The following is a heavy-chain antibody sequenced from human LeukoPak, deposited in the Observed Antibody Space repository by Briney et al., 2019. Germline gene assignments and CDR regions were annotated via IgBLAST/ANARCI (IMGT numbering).Heavy chain of an antibody. Sequence: GGSLRLSCAASGFTFSDYYMSWVRQAPGKGLEWVSYISSSGSTIYYADSVKGRFTISRDNAKNSLYLQMNSLRAEDTAVYYCVSGVPHIAVADNFDYWGQGTLVTVSS. CDR3: VSGVPHIAVADNFDY. D-gene: IGHD6-19*01. J-gene: IGHJ4*02. CDR2: ISSSGSTI. V-gene: IGHV3-11*01. CDR1: GFTFSDYY.